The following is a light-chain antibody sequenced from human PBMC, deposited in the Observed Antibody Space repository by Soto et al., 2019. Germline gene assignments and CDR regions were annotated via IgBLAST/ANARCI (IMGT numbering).Light chain of an antibody. CDR2: DVS. CDR3: SSYTTSNTRQIV. J-gene: IGLJ1*01. V-gene: IGLV2-14*03. CDR1: SSDVGGYNY. Sequence: SALTQPASLSGSPGQSITISCTGTSSDVGGYNYVSWYQHHPGKAPKLIIFDVSNRPSGVSNPFSGSKSGNTASLTISGLQPEDEADYYCSSYTTSNTRQIVFGTGTKVTVL.